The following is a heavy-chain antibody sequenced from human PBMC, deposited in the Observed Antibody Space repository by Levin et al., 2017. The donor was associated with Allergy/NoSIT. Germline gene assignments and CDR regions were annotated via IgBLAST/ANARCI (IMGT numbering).Heavy chain of an antibody. D-gene: IGHD2-15*01. J-gene: IGHJ5*02. CDR1: GFTFDDYA. Sequence: LSLTCAASGFTFDDYAMHWVRQAPGKGLEWVSGISWNSGSIGYADSVKGRFTISRDNAKNSLYLQMNSLRAEDTALYYCAKGAGYCSGGSCYSGWFDPWGQGTLVTVSS. CDR3: AKGAGYCSGGSCYSGWFDP. V-gene: IGHV3-9*01. CDR2: ISWNSGSI.